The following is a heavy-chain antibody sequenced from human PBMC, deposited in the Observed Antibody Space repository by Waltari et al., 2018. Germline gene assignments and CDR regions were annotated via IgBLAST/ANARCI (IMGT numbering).Heavy chain of an antibody. J-gene: IGHJ6*02. Sequence: QVQLVQSGAEVKKPGASVKVSCKASGYTFTSYDINWVRQATGQGLEWMGWKNPNSGNTGYAQKVQGRVTITRNTSISTAYMELSSLRSEDTAVYYCARGRSNRPYYYYGMDVWGQGTTVTVSS. V-gene: IGHV1-8*03. CDR2: KNPNSGNT. CDR1: GYTFTSYD. D-gene: IGHD4-4*01. CDR3: ARGRSNRPYYYYGMDV.